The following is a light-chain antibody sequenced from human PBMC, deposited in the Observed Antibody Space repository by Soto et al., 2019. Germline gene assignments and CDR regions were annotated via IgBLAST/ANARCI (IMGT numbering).Light chain of an antibody. CDR2: DVT. J-gene: IGLJ2*01. CDR3: CSYAGTYTLV. Sequence: QSALTQPRSVSGSPGQSVTISCTGTSTDVGRYDFVSWYQQHPGRAPKLMIYDVTKRPSGVPDRFSGSKSGNTASLTISGLLAEDEADYYCCSYAGTYTLVFGGGTKLTV. CDR1: STDVGRYDF. V-gene: IGLV2-11*01.